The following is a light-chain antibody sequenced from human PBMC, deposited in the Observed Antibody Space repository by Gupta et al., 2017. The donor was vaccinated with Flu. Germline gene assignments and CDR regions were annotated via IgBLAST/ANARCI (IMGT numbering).Light chain of an antibody. Sequence: NFVLTQPHSVSDSSGNTVTIPCTRSSGNIASNYVQWYQQRPGSSPITVINEDNQRPSGVPDRVSGSIDSSSNSASLVISGLKAEDEADYYCQSYYITDQIFGGGTKLTVL. CDR1: SGNIASNY. J-gene: IGLJ2*01. CDR2: EDN. V-gene: IGLV6-57*01. CDR3: QSYYITDQI.